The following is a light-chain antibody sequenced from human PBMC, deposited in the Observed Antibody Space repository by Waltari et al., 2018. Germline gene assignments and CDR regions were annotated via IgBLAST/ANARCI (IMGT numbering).Light chain of an antibody. V-gene: IGLV2-14*03. CDR1: SSDVGGFNY. J-gene: IGLJ3*02. CDR3: SSYTSTSTWV. Sequence: QSALAQPASVSGSPGQSITISCTGTSSDVGGFNYVSWYQQHPGKAPKLIIYSVTIRPSGSYYRFSGHNSGNTASLTISGLQSEDEAYYCCSSYTSTSTWVFGRGTKLTVL. CDR2: SVT.